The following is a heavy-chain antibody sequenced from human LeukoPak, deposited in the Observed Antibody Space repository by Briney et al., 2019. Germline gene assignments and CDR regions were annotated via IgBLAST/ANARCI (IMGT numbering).Heavy chain of an antibody. J-gene: IGHJ4*02. CDR1: GFTFNYYW. V-gene: IGHV3-74*01. CDR2: INSDGSSP. D-gene: IGHD3-10*02. CDR3: ARGVPGPEY. Sequence: GGSLRLSCAASGFTFNYYWMVWVRQAPGKGLVWVSRINSDGSSPRYADSVKGRFTISRDNAKNTLYLQMNSLRADDTAVYYCARGVPGPEYWGQGTLVTVSS.